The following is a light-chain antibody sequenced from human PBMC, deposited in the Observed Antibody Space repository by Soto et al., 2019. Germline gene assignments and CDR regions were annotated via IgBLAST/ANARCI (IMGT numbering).Light chain of an antibody. J-gene: IGKJ1*01. Sequence: EIVLTQSPATLSLSPGERATLSCRASQSVRNYLAWYQQKPGQAPRLLIYDAFNRATGIPARFSGSGPGTDFTLTISSLEPEDFAVYYCQQRSSWPRTFGQGTKVDIK. V-gene: IGKV3-11*01. CDR1: QSVRNY. CDR2: DAF. CDR3: QQRSSWPRT.